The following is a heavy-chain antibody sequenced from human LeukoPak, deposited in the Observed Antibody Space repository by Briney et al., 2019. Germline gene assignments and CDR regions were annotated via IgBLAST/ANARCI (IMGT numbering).Heavy chain of an antibody. CDR3: TPRLRYYESSGYTGPYPNDY. Sequence: GGALRLSCAPSGFTFSNALMSWVRQAPGKGREWVGRIKSKTDGGTTDHAAPVKGRLTISRDDSKNTLYMQMNSLKTEDTAVYYCTPRLRYYESSGYTGPYPNDYWGQGTLVTVSS. D-gene: IGHD3-22*01. V-gene: IGHV3-15*01. CDR2: IKSKTDGGTT. CDR1: GFTFSNAL. J-gene: IGHJ4*02.